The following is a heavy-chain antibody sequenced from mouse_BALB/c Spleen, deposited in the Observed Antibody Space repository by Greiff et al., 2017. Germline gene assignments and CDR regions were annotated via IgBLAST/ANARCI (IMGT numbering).Heavy chain of an antibody. CDR3: AKTATAMDY. Sequence: EVQLVESGGGLVKPGGSLKLSCAASGFTFSSYAMSWVRQSPEKRLEWVAEISSGGSYTYYPDTVTGRFTISRDNAKNTLYLEMSSLRSEDTAMYYCAKTATAMDYWGQGTSVTVSS. D-gene: IGHD1-2*01. V-gene: IGHV5-9-4*01. J-gene: IGHJ4*01. CDR1: GFTFSSYA. CDR2: ISSGGSYT.